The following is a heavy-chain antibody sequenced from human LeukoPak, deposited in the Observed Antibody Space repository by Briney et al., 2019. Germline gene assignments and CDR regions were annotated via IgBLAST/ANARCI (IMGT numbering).Heavy chain of an antibody. V-gene: IGHV4-4*07. CDR2: IHTNGNT. CDR1: GGSISGVY. CDR3: VRDPSQHNYYALDV. J-gene: IGHJ6*04. Sequence: SETLSLTCIVSGGSISGVYWGWIRQPAGKRLEYIGRIHTNGNTNYNPSLQSRVSMSLDTSKNQFSLKLRSVTAADTAVYYCVRDPSQHNYYALDVWGAGTTVTVSS.